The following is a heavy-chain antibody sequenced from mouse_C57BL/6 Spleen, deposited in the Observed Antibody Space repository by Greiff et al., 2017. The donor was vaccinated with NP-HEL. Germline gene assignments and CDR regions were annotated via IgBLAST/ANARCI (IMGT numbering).Heavy chain of an antibody. V-gene: IGHV5-17*01. J-gene: IGHJ3*01. CDR1: GFTFSDYG. Sequence: EVMLVESGGGLVKPGGSLKLSCAASGFTFSDYGMHWVRQAPEKGLEWVAYISSGSSTIYYADTVKGRFTISRDNAKNTLFLQMTSLRSEETAMYYCYGYSFAYWGQGTLVTVSA. CDR2: ISSGSSTI. CDR3: YGYSFAY. D-gene: IGHD2-2*01.